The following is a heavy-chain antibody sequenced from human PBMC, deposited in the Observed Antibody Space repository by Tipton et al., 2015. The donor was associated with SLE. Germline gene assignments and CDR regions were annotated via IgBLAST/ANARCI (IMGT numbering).Heavy chain of an antibody. J-gene: IGHJ4*02. V-gene: IGHV4-61*09. CDR1: GVSISRGSYF. Sequence: TLSLTCSVSGVSISRGSYFLAWIRRPAGKGLEWVGHIFSTGITDYNPSLKSRVSISADTSKNQFSLNLDSMTAADTAVYYCARDSHTDYGDFYVDSWGQGTLVTVSS. D-gene: IGHD4-17*01. CDR3: ARDSHTDYGDFYVDS. CDR2: IFSTGIT.